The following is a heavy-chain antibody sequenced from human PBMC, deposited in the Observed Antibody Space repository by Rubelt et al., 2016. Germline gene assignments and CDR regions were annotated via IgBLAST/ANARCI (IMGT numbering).Heavy chain of an antibody. Sequence: QAPGKGLEWVSSISWNGGSIHYAASVKGRFSISRDNAKKSLYLQMDSLRVEDTAFYYCAKDVCSAGSCYGSSCDSWGQGTLVTVSS. CDR3: AKDVCSAGSCYGSSCDS. V-gene: IGHV3-9*01. CDR2: ISWNGGSI. D-gene: IGHD2-15*01. J-gene: IGHJ4*02.